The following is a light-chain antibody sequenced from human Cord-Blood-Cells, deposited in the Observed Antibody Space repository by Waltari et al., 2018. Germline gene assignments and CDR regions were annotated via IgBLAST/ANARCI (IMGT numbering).Light chain of an antibody. V-gene: IGKV1-5*03. CDR2: KAS. J-gene: IGKJ5*01. Sequence: DIQMTQSPSTLSASVGDRVTITCRASQSISSWLAWYQQKPGKAPKLLIYKASSLESGVPARCSGSGSGTEFTRTISSLQPDDFATYYCQQYNSYLITFGQGTRLEIK. CDR3: QQYNSYLIT. CDR1: QSISSW.